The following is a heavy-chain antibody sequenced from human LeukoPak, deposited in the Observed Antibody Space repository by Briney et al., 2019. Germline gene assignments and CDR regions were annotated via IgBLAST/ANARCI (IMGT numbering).Heavy chain of an antibody. Sequence: SETLSLTCAVYGGSFSGYYWSWIRQPPGKGLEWIGEINHSGSTNYNPSLKSRVTISVDTSKNQFSLKLSSVTAADTAVYYCARGLNKLDSSGWYPKTYYFDYWGQGTLVTVSS. V-gene: IGHV4-34*01. CDR2: INHSGST. D-gene: IGHD6-19*01. CDR3: ARGLNKLDSSGWYPKTYYFDY. CDR1: GGSFSGYY. J-gene: IGHJ4*02.